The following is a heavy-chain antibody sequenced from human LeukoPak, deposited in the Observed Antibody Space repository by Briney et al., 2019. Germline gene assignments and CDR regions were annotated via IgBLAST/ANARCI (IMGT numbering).Heavy chain of an antibody. CDR3: ARDFQDGYNGLSLDY. V-gene: IGHV1-69*05. CDR2: IIPIFGTA. CDR1: GGTFSSYA. J-gene: IGHJ4*02. Sequence: ASVKASCKASGGTFSSYAISWVRQAPGQGLEWMGGIIPIFGTANYAQKFQGRVTITTDESTSTAYMELSSLRSEDTAVYYCARDFQDGYNGLSLDYWGQGTLVTVSS. D-gene: IGHD5-24*01.